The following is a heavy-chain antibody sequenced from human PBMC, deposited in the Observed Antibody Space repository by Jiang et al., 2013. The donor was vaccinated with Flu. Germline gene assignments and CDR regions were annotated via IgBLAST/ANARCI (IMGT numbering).Heavy chain of an antibody. Sequence: QLVESGGGLVQPGGSLRLSCAASGFTFSSYDMHWVRQATGKGLEWVSAIGTAGDTYYPGSVRGRFTISRENAKNSLYLQMNSLRAGDTAVYYCARAAAGTSGSDFDYWGQGTLVTVSS. CDR2: IGTAGDT. D-gene: IGHD6-13*01. CDR3: ARAAAGTSGSDFDY. CDR1: GFTFSSYD. V-gene: IGHV3-13*01. J-gene: IGHJ4*02.